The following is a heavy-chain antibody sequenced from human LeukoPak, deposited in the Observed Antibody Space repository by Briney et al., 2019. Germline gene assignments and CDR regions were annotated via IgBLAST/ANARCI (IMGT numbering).Heavy chain of an antibody. D-gene: IGHD2-2*01. CDR1: GFTFSSSA. CDR2: ICSGGST. V-gene: IGHV3-66*02. CDR3: ARDLPAAKGVANFDY. J-gene: IGHJ4*02. Sequence: GGSLRLSCAASGFTFSSSAMNWVRQAPGKGLEWVSIICSGGSTYYADSVKGRFTISRDNSKNTLYLQMNSLRGEDTAVYYCARDLPAAKGVANFDYWGQGTLVTVSS.